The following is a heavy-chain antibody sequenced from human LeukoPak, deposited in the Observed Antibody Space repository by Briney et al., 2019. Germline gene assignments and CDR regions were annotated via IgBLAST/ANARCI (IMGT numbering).Heavy chain of an antibody. V-gene: IGHV3-7*01. J-gene: IGHJ4*02. Sequence: PGGSLRLSCAASGFTFSSYWMSSVRQPPGKGLEWVANIKQDGSEKYYVDSVKGRFTISRDNAKNSLYLQMNSLRAEDTAVYYCARGVRKWFGELSHFDYWGQGTLVTVSS. CDR3: ARGVRKWFGELSHFDY. CDR2: IKQDGSEK. D-gene: IGHD3-10*01. CDR1: GFTFSSYW.